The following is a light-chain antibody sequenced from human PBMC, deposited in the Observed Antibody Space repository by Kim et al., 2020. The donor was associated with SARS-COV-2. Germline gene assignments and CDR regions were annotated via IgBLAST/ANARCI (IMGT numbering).Light chain of an antibody. CDR2: AAS. J-gene: IGKJ4*01. CDR3: QQSHTAPLLI. V-gene: IGKV1-39*01. Sequence: SVGDRVTITCRASQSINTYLNWYQQKPGKAPKLLIYAASTLQSGVPSRFSGSGSGTDFTLTISSLQPEDFATYYCQQSHTAPLLIFGGGTKVDIK. CDR1: QSINTY.